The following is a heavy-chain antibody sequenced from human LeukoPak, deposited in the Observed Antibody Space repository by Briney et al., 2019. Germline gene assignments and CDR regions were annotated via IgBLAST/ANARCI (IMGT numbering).Heavy chain of an antibody. V-gene: IGHV1-2*02. CDR2: INPNSGGT. Sequence: ASVKVSCKASGYTFTGYDMHWVRQAPGQGLEWMGWINPNSGGTNYAQKFQGRVTMTRDTSTSTAYMELNRLTSDDTAVYYCASVAATGWYYFDYWGQGTHVTVSS. J-gene: IGHJ4*02. CDR1: GYTFTGYD. D-gene: IGHD6-13*01. CDR3: ASVAATGWYYFDY.